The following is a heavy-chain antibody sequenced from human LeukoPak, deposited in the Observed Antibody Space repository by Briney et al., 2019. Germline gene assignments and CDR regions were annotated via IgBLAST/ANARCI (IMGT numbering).Heavy chain of an antibody. V-gene: IGHV3-20*01. CDR2: INWNGGSP. Sequence: GVLRLSCAAFGFTFDDYGMSWVRQVPGKGLEWVSGINWNGGSPTYADSVKGRFTISRDNAKNSLFLQMNSLRAEDTALYHCAKGGSGTYVAYWGQGTLVTVSS. D-gene: IGHD3-10*01. CDR1: GFTFDDYG. CDR3: AKGGSGTYVAY. J-gene: IGHJ4*02.